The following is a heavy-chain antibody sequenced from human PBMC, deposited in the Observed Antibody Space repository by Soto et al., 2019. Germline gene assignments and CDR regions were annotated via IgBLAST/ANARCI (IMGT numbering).Heavy chain of an antibody. Sequence: GESLKISCKGSGCSFTSYWISWVRQMPGKGLEWMGRIDPSDSYTNYSPSFQGHVTISADKSISTAYLQWSSLKASDTAMYYCARHRNSDYYYYGMDVWGQGTTVTVSS. CDR1: GCSFTSYW. J-gene: IGHJ6*02. CDR3: ARHRNSDYYYYGMDV. D-gene: IGHD1-7*01. CDR2: IDPSDSYT. V-gene: IGHV5-10-1*01.